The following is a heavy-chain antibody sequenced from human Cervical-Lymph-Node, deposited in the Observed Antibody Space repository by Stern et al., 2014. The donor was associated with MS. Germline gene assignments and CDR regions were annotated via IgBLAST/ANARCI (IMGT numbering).Heavy chain of an antibody. CDR2: ISDDGRHK. D-gene: IGHD3/OR15-3a*01. CDR3: AKDRSLSWTFDY. J-gene: IGHJ4*02. V-gene: IGHV3-30*18. Sequence: VHLVESGGGVVQPGRSLRLSCAASGFTFSSSGMHWVRQAPGKGLEWVAVISDDGRHKYYADSVKGRFTISRDRSKNTVYLQMDSLRAEDTAVYYCAKDRSLSWTFDYWGQGTLVTVSS. CDR1: GFTFSSSG.